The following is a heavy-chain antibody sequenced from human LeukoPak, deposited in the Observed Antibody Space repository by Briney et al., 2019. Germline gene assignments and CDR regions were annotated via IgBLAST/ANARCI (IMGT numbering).Heavy chain of an antibody. Sequence: SETLSLTCTVSGGSISHYYWSWIRQPPGKGLEWIGYIYYSGSTYYNPSLKSRVTISIDTSKNQFSLKLTSVTAADTAVYYCARGAYGVYSSTWYYFDYWGQGTLVTVSS. CDR2: IYYSGST. CDR1: GGSISHYY. V-gene: IGHV4-59*08. J-gene: IGHJ4*02. CDR3: ARGAYGVYSSTWYYFDY. D-gene: IGHD6-13*01.